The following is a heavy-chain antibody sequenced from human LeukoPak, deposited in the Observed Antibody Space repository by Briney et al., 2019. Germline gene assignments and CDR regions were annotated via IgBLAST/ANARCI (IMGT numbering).Heavy chain of an antibody. Sequence: PSETLSLTCAVYGGSFSGYYWSWIRQPPGKGLEWIGEINHSGSTDYNPSLKSRVTISVDTSKNQFSLKLSSVTAADTAVYYCARGSGWFGELYFPDAFDIWGQGTMVTVSS. CDR3: ARGSGWFGELYFPDAFDI. CDR2: INHSGST. CDR1: GGSFSGYY. V-gene: IGHV4-34*01. J-gene: IGHJ3*02. D-gene: IGHD3-10*01.